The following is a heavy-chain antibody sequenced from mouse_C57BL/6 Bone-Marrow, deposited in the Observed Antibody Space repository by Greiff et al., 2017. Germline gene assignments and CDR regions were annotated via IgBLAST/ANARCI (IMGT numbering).Heavy chain of an antibody. Sequence: QVQLQQPGAELVRPGSSVKLSCKASGYTFTSYWMHWVKQRPIQGLEWIGNIDPSDSETHYNQKFKDKATLTVDKSSSTAYMQLSSLTSEDSAVYYCARRDYGSPWYFDVWGTGTTVTVSS. D-gene: IGHD1-1*01. CDR1: GYTFTSYW. CDR2: IDPSDSET. CDR3: ARRDYGSPWYFDV. V-gene: IGHV1-52*01. J-gene: IGHJ1*03.